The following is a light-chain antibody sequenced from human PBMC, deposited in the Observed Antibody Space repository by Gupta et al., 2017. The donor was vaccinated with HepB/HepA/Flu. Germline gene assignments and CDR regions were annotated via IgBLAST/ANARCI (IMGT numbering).Light chain of an antibody. V-gene: IGKV3-20*01. J-gene: IGKJ3*01. CDR2: GAS. CDR3: QQYGSSPFT. CDR1: QSVSSSY. Sequence: EIVLTQSPGTLSLSPGERATLSCRASQSVSSSYLAWYQQKPGQAPRLLIYGASSRATGSPDRFSGSGSGTDFTLTISRLEPEDVAVDYCQQYGSSPFTFGPGTKVDIK.